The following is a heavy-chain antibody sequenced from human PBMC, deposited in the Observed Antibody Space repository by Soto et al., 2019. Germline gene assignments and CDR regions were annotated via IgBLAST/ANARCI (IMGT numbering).Heavy chain of an antibody. D-gene: IGHD3-22*01. CDR2: SKSKTDGGTT. V-gene: IGHV3-15*07. CDR3: TTAFYPYYYDSSGYYSYYGMDV. J-gene: IGHJ6*02. Sequence: AGSLRLSCAASGFTFSNAWMNWVRQAPEKGLEWVGRSKSKTDGGTTDYAAPVKGRFTISRDDSKNTLYLQMNSLKTEDTAVYYCTTAFYPYYYDSSGYYSYYGMDVWGQGTTVTVSS. CDR1: GFTFSNAW.